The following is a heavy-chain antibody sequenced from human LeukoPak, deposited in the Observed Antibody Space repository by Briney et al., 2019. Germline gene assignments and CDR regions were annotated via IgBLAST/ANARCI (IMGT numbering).Heavy chain of an antibody. V-gene: IGHV4-30-2*01. CDR2: VYHGGTT. Sequence: SQTLSLTCAVSGGSISSRDYSWNWIRQPPGKGLEWIGSVYHGGTTYYNPSLKSRVSISEDRSNNQFFLKLSSVTAADTAMYFCARSPRGNYFDSWGEGTLVTVSS. CDR1: GGSISSRDYS. J-gene: IGHJ4*02. CDR3: ARSPRGNYFDS. D-gene: IGHD6-25*01.